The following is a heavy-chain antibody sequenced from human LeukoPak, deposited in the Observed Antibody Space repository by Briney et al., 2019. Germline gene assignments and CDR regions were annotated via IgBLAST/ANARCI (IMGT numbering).Heavy chain of an antibody. V-gene: IGHV4-39*07. J-gene: IGHJ6*02. CDR3: ARDKYYYDSSGYSYYYGMDV. Sequence: SETLSLTCTVSGGSISSSSYYWGWIRQPPGKGLEWIGSIYYSGSTYYNPSLKSRVTISVDTSKNQFSLKLSSVTAADTAVYYCARDKYYYDSSGYSYYYGMDVWGQGTTVTVSS. CDR2: IYYSGST. CDR1: GGSISSSSYY. D-gene: IGHD3-22*01.